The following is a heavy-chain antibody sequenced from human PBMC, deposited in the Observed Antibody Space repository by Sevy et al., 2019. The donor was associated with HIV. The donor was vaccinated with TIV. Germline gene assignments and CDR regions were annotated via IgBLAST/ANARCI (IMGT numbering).Heavy chain of an antibody. D-gene: IGHD4-4*01. V-gene: IGHV4-30-4*01. Sequence: SETLSLTCAVSGCSFTSCDFFWSWMRQPPGKGLEWIGYIYYTGITYYNSSLKSRVALSVDKSKSQFSLKLSSVTAADTAVDYCVREKSTVTSAPYCFDHWGQGTLVTVSS. CDR2: IYYTGIT. J-gene: IGHJ4*02. CDR3: VREKSTVTSAPYCFDH. CDR1: GCSFTSCDFF.